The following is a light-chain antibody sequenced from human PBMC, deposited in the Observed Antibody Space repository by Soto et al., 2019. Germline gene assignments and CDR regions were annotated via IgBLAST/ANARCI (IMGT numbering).Light chain of an antibody. J-gene: IGKJ1*01. CDR2: LGS. V-gene: IGKV2-28*01. CDR3: MQALQTPRT. CDR1: QSLLHRNGYNY. Sequence: DIVMTPSPLSLPVTPGEPASISCRSSQSLLHRNGYNYLDWYLQKPGQSPQLLIYLGSNRASGVPDRFSGSGSGTDFTLKISRVEAEDVGVYYCMQALQTPRTFGQGTKVEIK.